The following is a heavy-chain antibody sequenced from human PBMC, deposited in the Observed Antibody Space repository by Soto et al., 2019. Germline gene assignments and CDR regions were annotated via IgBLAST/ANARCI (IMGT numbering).Heavy chain of an antibody. CDR1: GGTFSSYA. J-gene: IGHJ6*02. CDR2: ISPIFGTA. V-gene: IGHV1-69*12. CDR3: ARGGYSYGYSNYYGMDV. D-gene: IGHD5-18*01. Sequence: QVQLVQSGAEVKKPGSSVKVSCKASGGTFSSYAISWVRQAPGQGLEWMGGISPIFGTANDAQKFQGIVTSTADESTSTAYIELSSLRSEDTAVYYCARGGYSYGYSNYYGMDVWGQGTTVTVSS.